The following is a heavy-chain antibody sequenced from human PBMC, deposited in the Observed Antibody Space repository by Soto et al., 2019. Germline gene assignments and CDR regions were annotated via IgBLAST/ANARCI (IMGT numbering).Heavy chain of an antibody. J-gene: IGHJ4*02. CDR1: GFTFSSYA. Sequence: GGSLRLSCAASGFTFSSYAMSWVRQAPGKGLEWVSAISGSGGSTYYADSVKGRFTISRDNSKNTLYLQMNSLRAEDTAVYYCAKDPLLFEYSSSSGMYYFDYWGQGTLVTVSS. CDR3: AKDPLLFEYSSSSGMYYFDY. V-gene: IGHV3-23*01. D-gene: IGHD6-6*01. CDR2: ISGSGGST.